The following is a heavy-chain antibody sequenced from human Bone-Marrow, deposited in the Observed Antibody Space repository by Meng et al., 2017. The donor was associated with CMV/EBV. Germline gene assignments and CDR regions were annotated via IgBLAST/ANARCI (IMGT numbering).Heavy chain of an antibody. D-gene: IGHD1-26*01. Sequence: ASVKVSCKASGYTFTGYYMHWVRQAPGQGLEWMGWINPNSGGTNYAQKFQGRVTMTRDTSISTAYMELSRLTSDDTAVYYCALGRRAIGGSYYGLAWFDPWGQGTLVTVPS. V-gene: IGHV1-2*02. CDR3: ALGRRAIGGSYYGLAWFDP. J-gene: IGHJ5*02. CDR1: GYTFTGYY. CDR2: INPNSGGT.